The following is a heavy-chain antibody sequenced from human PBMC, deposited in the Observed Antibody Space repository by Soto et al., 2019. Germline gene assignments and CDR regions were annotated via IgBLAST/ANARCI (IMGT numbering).Heavy chain of an antibody. Sequence: PGGSLRLSCAASGFTVGSYAMTWVRQAPGKGLEWVSGSNGSGDETYYADSVKGRFTVSRDNSKNTLYLQMSSLRAEDTAMYYCAKSPQGAFDIWGQGTMVTVSS. CDR2: SNGSGDET. CDR3: AKSPQGAFDI. CDR1: GFTVGSYA. V-gene: IGHV3-23*01. J-gene: IGHJ3*02.